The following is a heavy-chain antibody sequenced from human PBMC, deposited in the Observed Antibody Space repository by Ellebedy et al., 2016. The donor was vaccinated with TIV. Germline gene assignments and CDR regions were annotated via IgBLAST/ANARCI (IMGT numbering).Heavy chain of an antibody. J-gene: IGHJ2*01. CDR2: INPSSTSP. V-gene: IGHV1-46*01. D-gene: IGHD5-24*01. CDR3: ARGGEMATFQGRYWYFDL. CDR1: GYTFANHY. Sequence: AASVKVSCKASGYTFANHYIHWVRQAPGQGLEWMGIINPSSTSPAYAQKFQGRVTMTSDTSTSTVYMELSSLRSKDPAVYYCARGGEMATFQGRYWYFDLWGRGTLVTVSS.